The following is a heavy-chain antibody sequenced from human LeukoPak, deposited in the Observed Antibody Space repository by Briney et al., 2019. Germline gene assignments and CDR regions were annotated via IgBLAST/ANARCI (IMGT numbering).Heavy chain of an antibody. J-gene: IGHJ4*02. Sequence: GGSLRLSCAASGFTVSSNYMSWVRQAPGKGLEWVSVIYSGGSTYYADSVKGRFTISRDNSKNTLYLQMNSLRAEDTAVYYCARQILTGYYSFDYWGQGTLVTVSS. CDR2: IYSGGST. D-gene: IGHD3-9*01. CDR3: ARQILTGYYSFDY. V-gene: IGHV3-66*04. CDR1: GFTVSSNY.